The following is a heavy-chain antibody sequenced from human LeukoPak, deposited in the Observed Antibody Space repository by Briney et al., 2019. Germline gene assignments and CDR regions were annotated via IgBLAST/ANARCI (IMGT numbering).Heavy chain of an antibody. CDR1: GYTFTTYG. CDR2: ISTYKGNT. Sequence: GASVKVSCKASGYTFTTYGINWVRQAPGQGLEWMGWISTYKGNTNYAQKVQGRVTMTTDTSTTTAYMELRSLRSDDTAVYYCARGVRVSRSGAYDIWGQGTMVTVSS. J-gene: IGHJ3*02. D-gene: IGHD1-26*01. V-gene: IGHV1-18*01. CDR3: ARGVRVSRSGAYDI.